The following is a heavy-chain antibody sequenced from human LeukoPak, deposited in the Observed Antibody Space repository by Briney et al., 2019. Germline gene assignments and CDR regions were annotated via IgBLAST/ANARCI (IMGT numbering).Heavy chain of an antibody. D-gene: IGHD3-10*01. J-gene: IGHJ4*02. V-gene: IGHV3-48*04. Sequence: GGSLRLSCAASGFTFSSYSMNWVRQAPGKGLEWVSHISSSSSTIYYADSVKGRFTISRDNAKNSLYLQMNSLRAEDTAVYYCARYGSAGAFDYWGQGTLVTVSS. CDR1: GFTFSSYS. CDR2: ISSSSSTI. CDR3: ARYGSAGAFDY.